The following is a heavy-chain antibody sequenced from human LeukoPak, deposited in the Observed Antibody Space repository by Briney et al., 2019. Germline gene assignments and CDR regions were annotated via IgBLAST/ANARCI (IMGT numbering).Heavy chain of an antibody. Sequence: GASVKVSCKASGYIFTNYGINWVRQAPGQGLEGMGWISAYNGNTKYTQKLQDRVTMTTDTSTSTAYMELKTLRSDDTAVYFCARAGYSRFVDDLDYWGQGTLVTVSS. J-gene: IGHJ4*02. CDR1: GYIFTNYG. D-gene: IGHD1-26*01. CDR2: ISAYNGNT. CDR3: ARAGYSRFVDDLDY. V-gene: IGHV1-18*01.